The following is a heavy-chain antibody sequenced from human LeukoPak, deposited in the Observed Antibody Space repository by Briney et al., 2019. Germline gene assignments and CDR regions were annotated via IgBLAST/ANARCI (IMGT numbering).Heavy chain of an antibody. Sequence: GGSLRLSCAASGCSFSSYGKHWVRQAPGKGLKYVSAISSNGGSTYYADSVKGRFTISRDNSKNTLYLQMGSLKLEDMAVYYCARDRWLYDFWSGFDYWGQGTLVTVSS. D-gene: IGHD3-3*01. CDR3: ARDRWLYDFWSGFDY. CDR2: ISSNGGST. J-gene: IGHJ4*02. CDR1: GCSFSSYG. V-gene: IGHV3-64*02.